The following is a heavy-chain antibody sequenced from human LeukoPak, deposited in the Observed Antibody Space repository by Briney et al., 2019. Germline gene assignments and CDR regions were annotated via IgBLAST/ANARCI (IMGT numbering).Heavy chain of an antibody. D-gene: IGHD6-13*01. Sequence: GASVKVSCKASGGTFSSYAISWVRQAPGQGLEWMGGIIPIFGTANYAQKFQGRDTITTDESTSTAYMELSSLRSEDTAVYYCAREGIAAAGGYMDVWGKGTTVTVSS. J-gene: IGHJ6*03. CDR3: AREGIAAAGGYMDV. V-gene: IGHV1-69*05. CDR1: GGTFSSYA. CDR2: IIPIFGTA.